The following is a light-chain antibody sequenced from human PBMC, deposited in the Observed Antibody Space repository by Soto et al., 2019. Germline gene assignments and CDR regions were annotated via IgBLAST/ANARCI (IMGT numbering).Light chain of an antibody. V-gene: IGKV3-15*01. Sequence: EIVMTQSPATLSVSPGERATLSCRAGQSVSSNLAWYQQKPGQAPRLLIYGASTRATGIPARFSGSGSGTEFTITISSLQSEDFAVYYCQQYNNWPSYTFGQGTKADIK. CDR1: QSVSSN. CDR3: QQYNNWPSYT. J-gene: IGKJ2*01. CDR2: GAS.